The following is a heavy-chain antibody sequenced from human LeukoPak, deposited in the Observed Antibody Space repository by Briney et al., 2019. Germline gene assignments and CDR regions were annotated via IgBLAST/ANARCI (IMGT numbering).Heavy chain of an antibody. D-gene: IGHD4/OR15-4a*01. Sequence: GGSLRLSCVDSGFIFSDYYMSWIHQAPGKGLEWVSYISSSGSTMYYTDSVKGRFTISRDNSKNTLYLQMNSLRAEDTAVYYCARRAGAYSHPYDYWGQGTLVTVSS. V-gene: IGHV3-11*01. CDR2: ISSSGSTM. CDR1: GFIFSDYY. CDR3: ARRAGAYSHPYDY. J-gene: IGHJ4*02.